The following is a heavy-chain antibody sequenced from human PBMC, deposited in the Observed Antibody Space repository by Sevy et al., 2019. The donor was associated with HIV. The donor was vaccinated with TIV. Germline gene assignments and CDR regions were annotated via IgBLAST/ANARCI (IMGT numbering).Heavy chain of an antibody. CDR1: GFIVTSNY. Sequence: GGSLRLSCAASGFIVTSNYMSWVRQAPGKGLEWVSVIHGGGTTQYADSVKGQFTISRDNSKNTLYLQMNTLRAEDTAVYYCARTPIGNYVDYFDYWGQGTLVTVSS. J-gene: IGHJ4*02. V-gene: IGHV3-53*01. CDR3: ARTPIGNYVDYFDY. D-gene: IGHD1-7*01. CDR2: IHGGGTT.